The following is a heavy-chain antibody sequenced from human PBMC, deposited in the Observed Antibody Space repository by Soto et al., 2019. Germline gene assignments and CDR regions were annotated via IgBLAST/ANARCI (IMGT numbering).Heavy chain of an antibody. D-gene: IGHD1-26*01. CDR3: ARVFGSLVAPWELAVPDAFDI. CDR2: INAGNGNT. J-gene: IGHJ3*02. Sequence: QVQLVQSGAEVKKPGASVKVSCKASGYTFTSYAMHWVRQAPGQRLEWMGWINAGNGNTKYSQKFQGRVTITRDTSESTAYMELSSLRSEDTAVYYCARVFGSLVAPWELAVPDAFDIWGQGTMVTVSS. CDR1: GYTFTSYA. V-gene: IGHV1-3*01.